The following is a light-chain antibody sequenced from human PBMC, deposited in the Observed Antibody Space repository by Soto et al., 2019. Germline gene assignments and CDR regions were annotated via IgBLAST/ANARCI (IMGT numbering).Light chain of an antibody. V-gene: IGLV2-14*01. J-gene: IGLJ1*01. CDR3: SSYTSRSALYV. Sequence: SVLTQPASVSGSPGQAITISCTGSSSDVGGYNYVSWYQQHPGKAPKFMIYDVSNRPSGVSNRFSGSKSGNTASLTITGLQAEDEADYYCSSYTSRSALYVFGTGTKVT. CDR1: SSDVGGYNY. CDR2: DVS.